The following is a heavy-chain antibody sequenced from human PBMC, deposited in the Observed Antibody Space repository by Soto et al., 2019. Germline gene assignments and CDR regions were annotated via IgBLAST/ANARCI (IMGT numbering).Heavy chain of an antibody. CDR2: IYHSGST. D-gene: IGHD1-1*01. CDR3: ARVGIPNLGPPQDQLEPYYYGMDV. J-gene: IGHJ6*02. CDR1: GYSISSGYY. V-gene: IGHV4-38-2*01. Sequence: SETLSLTCAVSGYSISSGYYWGWIRQPPGKGLEWIVSIYHSGSTYYNPSLKSRVTISVDTSKNQFSLKLSSVTAADTAVYYCARVGIPNLGPPQDQLEPYYYGMDVWGQGTTVTGSS.